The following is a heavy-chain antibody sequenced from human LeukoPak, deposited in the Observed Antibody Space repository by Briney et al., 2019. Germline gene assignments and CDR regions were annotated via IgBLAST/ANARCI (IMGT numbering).Heavy chain of an antibody. CDR3: AKVPAAMRYFQH. CDR2: ISGSGGST. V-gene: IGHV3-23*01. CDR1: GFTFSSYA. Sequence: GGSLRLSCAASGFTFSSYAMSWVRQAPGKGLEWVSAISGSGGSTYYADSVKGRFTISRDNSKNTLYLQMNSLRAEDTVVYYCAKVPAAMRYFQHWGQGTLVTVSS. D-gene: IGHD2-2*01. J-gene: IGHJ1*01.